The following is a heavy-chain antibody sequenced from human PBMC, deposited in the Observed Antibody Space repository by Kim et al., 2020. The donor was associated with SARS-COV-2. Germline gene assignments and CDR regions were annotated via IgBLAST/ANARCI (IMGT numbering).Heavy chain of an antibody. CDR2: ST. Sequence: STTYAATVKGRFTISRDNSMNTLSLQMNSLRAEDTALYYCVKESGASFDSWGPGTLVIVSS. CDR3: VKESGASFDS. V-gene: IGHV3-23*01. J-gene: IGHJ4*02. D-gene: IGHD2-8*02.